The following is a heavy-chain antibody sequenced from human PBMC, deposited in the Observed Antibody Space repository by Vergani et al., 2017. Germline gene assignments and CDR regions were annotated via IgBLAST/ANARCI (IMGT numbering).Heavy chain of an antibody. CDR2: ISARYPST. V-gene: IGHV3-23*01. Sequence: EVQLLQSGGGVIQPGGSVRLSCAASGFTFSACPMTWVRQAPGKGLEWVSAISARYPSTYYADSVKGRFTISRDNSKNMLYLQMNSLRAEDTAVYYCARLSCDTTPYLQWGYDCWVQRTLVSVSS. J-gene: IGHJ4*02. CDR1: GFTFSACP. CDR3: ARLSCDTTPYLQWGYDC. D-gene: IGHD3-3*01.